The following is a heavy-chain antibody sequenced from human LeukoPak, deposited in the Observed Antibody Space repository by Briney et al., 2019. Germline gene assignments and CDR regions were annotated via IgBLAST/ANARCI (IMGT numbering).Heavy chain of an antibody. CDR2: LSSSGSTI. D-gene: IGHD3-22*01. CDR1: GFRFSDYY. Sequence: GGSLRLSCAASGFRFSDYYMSWIRQAPGKGLEWVSYLSSSGSTIYYADSVKGRFTISRDNAKNSLYLQMNSLTADDTAVYYCVRDRDYYAIDYWGQGALVTVSS. J-gene: IGHJ4*02. V-gene: IGHV3-11*04. CDR3: VRDRDYYAIDY.